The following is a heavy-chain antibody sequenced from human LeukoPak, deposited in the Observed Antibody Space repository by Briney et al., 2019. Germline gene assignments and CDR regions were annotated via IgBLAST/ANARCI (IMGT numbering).Heavy chain of an antibody. D-gene: IGHD3-10*02. V-gene: IGHV3-48*01. CDR2: ISSSGRTI. CDR3: ARDLFGHYAFDI. Sequence: PGGSLRLSCAASAVFFSGYSMSWVRQPPGKGLGWVSYISSSGRTIWYADSVKGRFTISRDNARNSLYLHMSGLRVDDTAVYYFARDLFGHYAFDIWGQGTMVTVSS. J-gene: IGHJ3*02. CDR1: AVFFSGYS.